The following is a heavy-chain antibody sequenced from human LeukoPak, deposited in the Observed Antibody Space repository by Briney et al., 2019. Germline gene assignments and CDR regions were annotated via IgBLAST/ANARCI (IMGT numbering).Heavy chain of an antibody. Sequence: SQTLSLTCTVSGGSISSGGYYWSWIRQHPGKGQEWIGYIYYSGSTYYNPSLKSRVTISVDTSKNQFSLKLSSVTAADTAVYYCASAYCGGDCTPYWYFDLWGRGTLVTVSS. CDR1: GGSISSGGYY. V-gene: IGHV4-30-4*08. CDR3: ASAYCGGDCTPYWYFDL. CDR2: IYYSGST. J-gene: IGHJ2*01. D-gene: IGHD2-21*02.